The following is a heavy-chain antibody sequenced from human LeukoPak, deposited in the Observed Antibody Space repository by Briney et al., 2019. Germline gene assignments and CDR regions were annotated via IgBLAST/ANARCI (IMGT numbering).Heavy chain of an antibody. CDR2: IDWDDDK. J-gene: IGHJ4*02. D-gene: IGHD3-16*01. V-gene: IGHV2-70*17. CDR1: GFSLSTSGMC. CDR3: ARFHRYLGVSLDY. Sequence: SGPTRVNPTQTLTLTCTFSGFSLSTSGMCESWIRQPPGKALEWLARIDWDDDKFYSTSLKTRLTISQDTSKNQVVLTMTNMDPVDTATYYCARFHRYLGVSLDYWAQGTLVTVSS.